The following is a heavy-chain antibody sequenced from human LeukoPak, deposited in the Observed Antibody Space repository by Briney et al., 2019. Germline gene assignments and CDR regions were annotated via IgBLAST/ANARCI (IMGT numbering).Heavy chain of an antibody. CDR1: GGSVSSGNYY. V-gene: IGHV4-61*01. CDR2: IYYSGST. CDR3: ARDYGYNFGYFDY. J-gene: IGHJ4*02. Sequence: PSETLSLTCTVSGGSVSSGNYYWSWIRQPPGKGLEWIGYIYYSGSTNYNPSLKSRVTISLDTSKNQFSLKLSSVTAADTAVYYCARDYGYNFGYFDYWGQGTLVTVSS. D-gene: IGHD5-24*01.